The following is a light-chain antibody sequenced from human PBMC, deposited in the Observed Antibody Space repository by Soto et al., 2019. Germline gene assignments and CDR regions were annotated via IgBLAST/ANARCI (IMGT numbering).Light chain of an antibody. CDR2: DVT. J-gene: IGLJ3*02. CDR1: SSDVGGYDF. Sequence: QSVLTQPRSVSGSPGQSVTLSCTGTSSDVGGYDFVSWYQQHPGKAPKLIIYDVTKRPSGVPDRFSGSKSGNSASLTISGLQAEDEADYYCSSYAGSYVLGVFGGGTKDTVL. V-gene: IGLV2-11*01. CDR3: SSYAGSYVLGV.